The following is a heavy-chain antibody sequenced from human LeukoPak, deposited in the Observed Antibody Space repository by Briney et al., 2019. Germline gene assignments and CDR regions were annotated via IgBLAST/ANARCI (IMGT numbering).Heavy chain of an antibody. J-gene: IGHJ5*02. V-gene: IGHV3-30*18. D-gene: IGHD4-23*01. Sequence: GSLRLSCAASGFTFSSYGMHWVRQAPGKGLEWVAVISYDGSNKYYADSVKGRFTISRDNSKNTLYLQMNSLRAEDTAVYYCAKDFSRGNPPNWFDPWGQGTLVTVSS. CDR3: AKDFSRGNPPNWFDP. CDR1: GFTFSSYG. CDR2: ISYDGSNK.